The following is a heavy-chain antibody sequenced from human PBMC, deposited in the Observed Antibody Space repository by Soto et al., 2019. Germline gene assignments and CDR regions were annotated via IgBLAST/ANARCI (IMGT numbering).Heavy chain of an antibody. J-gene: IGHJ5*02. Sequence: SETLSLTCTVSGGSISSSSYYWGWIRQPPGKGLEWIGSIYYSGSTYYNQSLKSRVTISVDTSKKQFSLKLRSVTAADTAVYYCARLVGGSGSYPNWFDPWGQGTLVTVSS. CDR3: ARLVGGSGSYPNWFDP. CDR2: IYYSGST. CDR1: GGSISSSSYY. V-gene: IGHV4-39*01. D-gene: IGHD3-10*01.